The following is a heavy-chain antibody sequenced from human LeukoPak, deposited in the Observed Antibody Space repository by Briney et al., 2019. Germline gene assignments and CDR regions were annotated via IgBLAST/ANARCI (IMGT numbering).Heavy chain of an antibody. D-gene: IGHD5-12*01. Sequence: SVKVSCKASGGTFSSYAISWVRQAPGQGLEWMGGIIPIFGTANYAQKFQGRVTITADESTSTAYMELSSLRSEDTAVYYCAISRGYSGHEYWFDPWGQGTLVTVSS. CDR1: GGTFSSYA. J-gene: IGHJ5*02. CDR2: IIPIFGTA. V-gene: IGHV1-69*13. CDR3: AISRGYSGHEYWFDP.